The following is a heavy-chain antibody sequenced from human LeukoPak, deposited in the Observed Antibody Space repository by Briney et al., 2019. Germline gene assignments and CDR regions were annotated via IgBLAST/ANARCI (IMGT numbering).Heavy chain of an antibody. J-gene: IGHJ4*02. D-gene: IGHD5-18*01. CDR1: GGSISSYY. V-gene: IGHV4-59*01. Sequence: SETLSLTCTVSGGSISSYYWSWIRQPPGKGLEWIGYIYYSGSTNYNPSLKSRVTISVDTSKNQFSLKLSSVTAADTAVYYCARVVDTAMDPPYFDYWGQETLVTVSS. CDR2: IYYSGST. CDR3: ARVVDTAMDPPYFDY.